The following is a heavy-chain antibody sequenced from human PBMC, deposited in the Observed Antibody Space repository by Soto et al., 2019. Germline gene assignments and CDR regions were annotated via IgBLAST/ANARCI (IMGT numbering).Heavy chain of an antibody. Sequence: GGSLRLSCAASGFTFSSYWMSWVRQAPGKGLEWVANIKQDGSEKYYVDSVKGRFTISRDNAKNSLYLQMNSLRAEDTAVYYCAREGYYYGSGSYYMVIDYWGQGTLVTVSS. V-gene: IGHV3-7*01. J-gene: IGHJ4*02. CDR1: GFTFSSYW. CDR2: IKQDGSEK. CDR3: AREGYYYGSGSYYMVIDY. D-gene: IGHD3-10*01.